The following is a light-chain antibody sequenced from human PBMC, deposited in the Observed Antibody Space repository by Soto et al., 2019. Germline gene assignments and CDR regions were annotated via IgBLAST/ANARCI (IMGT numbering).Light chain of an antibody. CDR2: PAS. CDR1: QTINDY. CDR3: QQLRAYPHT. Sequence: DIQLTQSPSFLSASVGDRVTVTCRASQTINDYLAWFQKKEGKAPELLLYPASTLQCGVPSRFSGHGSGIEFTHTISSLQPEDFATYYCQQLRAYPHTFVQGTKLEI. V-gene: IGKV1-9*01. J-gene: IGKJ2*01.